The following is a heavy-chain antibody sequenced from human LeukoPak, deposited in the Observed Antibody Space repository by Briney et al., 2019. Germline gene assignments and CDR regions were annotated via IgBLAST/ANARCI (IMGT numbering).Heavy chain of an antibody. D-gene: IGHD2/OR15-2a*01. J-gene: IGHJ2*01. CDR2: INTDGSTT. CDR3: ARVNTGDWYFDL. Sequence: GGSLRLSCAASGFTFSRYWMHWVRQAPGKGLVWVSRINTDGSTTSYADSVRGRFTISRDNAENTVYLQMNSLGAEDTALYFCARVNTGDWYFDLWGRGTLVTVSS. V-gene: IGHV3-74*01. CDR1: GFTFSRYW.